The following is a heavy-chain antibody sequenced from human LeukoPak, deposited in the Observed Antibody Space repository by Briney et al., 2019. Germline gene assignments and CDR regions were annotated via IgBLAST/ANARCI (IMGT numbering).Heavy chain of an antibody. Sequence: SETLSLTCTVSGGSISGGSYYWSWIRQPAGKGLEWIGRIYTSGSTNYNPSLKSRVTISVDTSKKQFSLKLSSVTAADTAVYYCARLTGYSSEGWFDPWGQGTLVTVSS. V-gene: IGHV4-61*02. CDR1: GGSISGGSYY. D-gene: IGHD3-9*01. J-gene: IGHJ5*02. CDR2: IYTSGST. CDR3: ARLTGYSSEGWFDP.